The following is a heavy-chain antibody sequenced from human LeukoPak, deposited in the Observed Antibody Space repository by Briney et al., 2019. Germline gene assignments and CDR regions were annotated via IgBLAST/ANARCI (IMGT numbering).Heavy chain of an antibody. J-gene: IGHJ4*02. CDR2: IKSKTDGGTT. CDR3: TTGVFNYDSSGYYLRYFDY. CDR1: GFTFSNAW. D-gene: IGHD3-22*01. V-gene: IGHV3-15*01. Sequence: PGGSLRLSCAASGFTFSNAWMSWVRQAPGKGLEWVGRIKSKTDGGTTDYAAPVKGRFTISRDDSKNTLYLQMNGLKTEDTAVYYCTTGVFNYDSSGYYLRYFDYWGQGTLVTVSS.